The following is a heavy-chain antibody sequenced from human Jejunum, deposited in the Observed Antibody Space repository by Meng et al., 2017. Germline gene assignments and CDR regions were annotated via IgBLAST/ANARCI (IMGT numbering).Heavy chain of an antibody. J-gene: IGHJ4*02. CDR2: VSPSSGNT. D-gene: IGHD3-16*01. CDR3: ARGAGDLGDY. V-gene: IGHV1-8*01. CDR1: GYTFTTYD. Sequence: QVQLVQPGAEMKTPGASMKVSCKASGYTFTTYDINWVRQATGQGLEWMGWVSPSSGNTRYAQKFQGRVTMTRDTSISTVYMELTSLKSDDTAVYYCARGAGDLGDYWGQGTLVTVSS.